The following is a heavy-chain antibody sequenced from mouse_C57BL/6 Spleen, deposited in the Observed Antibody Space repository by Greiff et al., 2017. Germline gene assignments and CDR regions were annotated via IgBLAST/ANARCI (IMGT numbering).Heavy chain of an antibody. CDR1: GYTFTSYW. J-gene: IGHJ2*01. CDR3: ARRGTTVVAYYFDY. CDR2: IDPSDSYT. D-gene: IGHD1-1*01. Sequence: QVQLKQPGAELVRPGTSVKLSCKASGYTFTSYWMHWVKQRPGQGLEWIGVIDPSDSYTNYNQKFKGKATLTVDTSSSTAYMQLSSLTSEDSAVYYCARRGTTVVAYYFDYWGQGTTLTVSS. V-gene: IGHV1-59*01.